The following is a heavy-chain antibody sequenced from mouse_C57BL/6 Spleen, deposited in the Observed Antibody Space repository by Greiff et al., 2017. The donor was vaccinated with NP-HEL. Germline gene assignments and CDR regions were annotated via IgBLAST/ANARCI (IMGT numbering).Heavy chain of an antibody. CDR3: ASLYGYGGFDY. V-gene: IGHV4-2*02. J-gene: IGHJ2*01. Sequence: DKFIISRDNAKNTLYLQMSKVRSEDTALYYCASLYGYGGFDYWGQGTTLTVSS. D-gene: IGHD2-2*01.